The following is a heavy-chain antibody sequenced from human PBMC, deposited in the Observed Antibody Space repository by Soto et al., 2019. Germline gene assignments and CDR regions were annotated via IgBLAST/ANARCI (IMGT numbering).Heavy chain of an antibody. J-gene: IGHJ2*01. CDR2: ISASTRNT. CDR1: GYTFSDYA. V-gene: IGHV1-18*01. Sequence: QVQLVQSGDEVKKPGASVKVSCQASGYTFSDYAISWVRQAPGQGLEWMGWISASTRNTDQAQNFQGRVIMTLDTSTDTPYMELRNLRSDDTAVYYCVRCYCSVGSCYACWHFDLWGRGTLVTVSS. CDR3: VRCYCSVGSCYACWHFDL. D-gene: IGHD2-15*01.